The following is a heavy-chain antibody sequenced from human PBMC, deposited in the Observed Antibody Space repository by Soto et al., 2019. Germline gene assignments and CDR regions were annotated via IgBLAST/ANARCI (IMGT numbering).Heavy chain of an antibody. D-gene: IGHD3-16*02. CDR1: GGSCSGYY. J-gene: IGHJ4*02. CDR2: NNHSGST. V-gene: IGHV4-34*01. CDR3: ARENTYHDYVWGSYRPQYYFDY. Sequence: SKTLSLTCAVYGGSCSGYYWSWIRQPPGKGLEWIGENNHSGSTNYNPSLKSRVTISVDTSKNQFSLKLSSVTAADTAVYYCARENTYHDYVWGSYRPQYYFDYWGQGTLVTVSS.